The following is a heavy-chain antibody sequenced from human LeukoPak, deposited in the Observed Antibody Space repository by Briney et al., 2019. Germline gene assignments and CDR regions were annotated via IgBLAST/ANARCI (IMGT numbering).Heavy chain of an antibody. J-gene: IGHJ4*02. Sequence: GGSLRLSCAASGFMFSSFWMHWVRQAPGKGLVWVSRINSDGSSRGYADSVKGRFTISRDNAKNTLYLQMNSLRAEDTAVYFCARGGSTYSSYWGQGALVTVSS. D-gene: IGHD5-18*01. V-gene: IGHV3-74*01. CDR2: INSDGSSR. CDR3: ARGGSTYSSY. CDR1: GFMFSSFW.